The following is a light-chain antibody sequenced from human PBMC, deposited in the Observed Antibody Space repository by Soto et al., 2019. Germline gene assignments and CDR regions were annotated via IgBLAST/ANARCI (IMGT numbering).Light chain of an antibody. V-gene: IGKV3-15*01. CDR1: QSVDIN. CDR3: QQYKNWPRT. J-gene: IGKJ1*01. Sequence: EIELTQSPATLSSSPGERVTLSCRASQSVDINLAWYQQKPGQAPRLVIYGASTRATDMPGTFSGSGSGTEFTLTISSLQSEDFGVYYCQQYKNWPRTFGQGTKVDIK. CDR2: GAS.